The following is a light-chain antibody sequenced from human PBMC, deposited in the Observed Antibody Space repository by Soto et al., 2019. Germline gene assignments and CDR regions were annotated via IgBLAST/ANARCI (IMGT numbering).Light chain of an antibody. V-gene: IGKV3-15*01. CDR2: GAS. CDR3: QQYNNWWT. Sequence: EIVMTQSPATLSVSPGERATLSCRASQSVSSKLAWYQQKPGQAPRLLIYGASTRDTGIPARFSGSGSGTEFTLTISSLQSEDLAVYYCQQYNNWWTFGQGTKVESK. CDR1: QSVSSK. J-gene: IGKJ1*01.